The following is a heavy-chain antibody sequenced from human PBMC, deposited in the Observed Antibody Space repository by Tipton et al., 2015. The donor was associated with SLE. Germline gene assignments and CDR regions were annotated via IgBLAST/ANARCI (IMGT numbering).Heavy chain of an antibody. D-gene: IGHD6-6*01. J-gene: IGHJ3*02. Sequence: GSLRLSCAASGFILSDFEMNWVRQAPGRGLEWVAFSSSSSGAIYYTDSVKGRFTVSRDNAKASLSLQMNSLRAEDTAVYYCASEGQLLDAFDIWGQGTMVTVSS. CDR3: ASEGQLLDAFDI. CDR2: SSSSSGAI. CDR1: GFILSDFE. V-gene: IGHV3-48*03.